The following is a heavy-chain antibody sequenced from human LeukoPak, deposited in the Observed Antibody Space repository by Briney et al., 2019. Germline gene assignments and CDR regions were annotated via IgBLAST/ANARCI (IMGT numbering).Heavy chain of an antibody. CDR2: IIPIFGTA. D-gene: IGHD6-13*01. Sequence: SVKVSCKASGGTFSSYAISWVRQAPGQGLVWMGGIIPIFGTANYAQKFQGRVTITADESTSTAYMELSSLRSEDTAVYYCAREQRGIAAAGTSFDYWGQGTLVTVSS. CDR3: AREQRGIAAAGTSFDY. V-gene: IGHV1-69*13. CDR1: GGTFSSYA. J-gene: IGHJ4*02.